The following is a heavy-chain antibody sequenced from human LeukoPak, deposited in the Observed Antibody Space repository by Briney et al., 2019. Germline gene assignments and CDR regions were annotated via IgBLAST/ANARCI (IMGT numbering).Heavy chain of an antibody. Sequence: SETLSLTCAVSGYSITSGYYWDWIRQPPGKGLEWIGSVHHSGGIYYNPSLKSRVTISVDTSKNQFSLKLSSMTAADTAVYYCAKTTSYWYFDLWGRATLVTVSS. J-gene: IGHJ2*01. CDR2: VHHSGGI. CDR1: GYSITSGYY. CDR3: AKTTSYWYFDL. V-gene: IGHV4-38-2*01. D-gene: IGHD2-2*01.